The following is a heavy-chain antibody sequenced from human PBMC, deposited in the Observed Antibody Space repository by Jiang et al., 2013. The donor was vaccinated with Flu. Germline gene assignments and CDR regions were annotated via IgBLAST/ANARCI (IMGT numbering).Heavy chain of an antibody. Sequence: EVKKPGSSVKVSCKASGGTFSSYAISWVRQAPGQGLEWMGGIIPIFGTANYAQKFQGRVTITADKSTSTAYMELSSLRSEDTAVYYCARGLLWFGELLQYYFDYWGQGTLVTVSS. V-gene: IGHV1-69*06. CDR3: ARGLLWFGELLQYYFDY. CDR1: GGTFSSYA. CDR2: IIPIFGTA. J-gene: IGHJ4*02. D-gene: IGHD3-10*01.